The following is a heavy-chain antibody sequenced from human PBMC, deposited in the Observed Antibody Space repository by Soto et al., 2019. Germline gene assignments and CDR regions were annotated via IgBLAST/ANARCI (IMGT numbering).Heavy chain of an antibody. Sequence: GGSLRLSCAASGFTFTNAWMNWVRQAPGKGLEWVGRIESKSDGGTTDYAAPVKGRFTISRDDSKDTLYLQMSSLKIEDTAVYYCATSPGYYDSSPYDYWGQGTLVTVSS. CDR2: IESKSDGGTT. V-gene: IGHV3-15*07. CDR3: ATSPGYYDSSPYDY. D-gene: IGHD3-22*01. CDR1: GFTFTNAW. J-gene: IGHJ4*02.